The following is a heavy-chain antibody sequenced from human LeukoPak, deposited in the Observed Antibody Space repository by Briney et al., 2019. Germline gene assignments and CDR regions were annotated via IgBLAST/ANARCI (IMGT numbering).Heavy chain of an antibody. J-gene: IGHJ4*02. V-gene: IGHV4-59*01. Sequence: SETLSLTCTVSGGSISSYYWSWIRQPPGKGLEWIGYIYYSGSTNYNPSLKSRVTISVDTSKNQFSLKLSSVTAADTAVYYCARARARYFDWLDWGQRTLVTVSS. CDR2: IYYSGST. CDR3: ARARARYFDWLD. CDR1: GGSISSYY. D-gene: IGHD3-9*01.